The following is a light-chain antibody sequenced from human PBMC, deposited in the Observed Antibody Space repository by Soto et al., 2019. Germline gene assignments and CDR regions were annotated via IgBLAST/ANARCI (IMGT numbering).Light chain of an antibody. CDR1: QSVSNN. Sequence: ILMTQSPATLSVSPGERATLSCRASQSVSNNLAWYQQKPGQAPRLLIYDASTRATGIPARFSGSGSGIEFPLTISGLQSEDFAVYYCQQYNNWPPWTFGQGTKVEIK. CDR3: QQYNNWPPWT. J-gene: IGKJ1*01. V-gene: IGKV3-15*01. CDR2: DAS.